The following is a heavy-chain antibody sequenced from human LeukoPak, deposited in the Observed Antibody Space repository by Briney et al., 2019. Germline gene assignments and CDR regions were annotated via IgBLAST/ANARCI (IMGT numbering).Heavy chain of an antibody. Sequence: PGGSLRLSCAASGFTFSDYYMSWIRQAPGKGLEWVSYISSSGSTIYYADSVKGRFTISRDNAKNSLYLQMNSLRAEDMAVYYCARSSHYYYDSSGYYYDAFDIWGQGTMVTVSS. CDR2: ISSSGSTI. CDR3: ARSSHYYYDSSGYYYDAFDI. D-gene: IGHD3-22*01. CDR1: GFTFSDYY. J-gene: IGHJ3*02. V-gene: IGHV3-11*01.